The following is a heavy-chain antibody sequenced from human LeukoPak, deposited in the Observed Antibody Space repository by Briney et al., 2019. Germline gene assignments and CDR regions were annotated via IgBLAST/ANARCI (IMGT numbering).Heavy chain of an antibody. D-gene: IGHD3/OR15-3a*01. Sequence: ESVKLSCKASGYTFTSNGISWRRNAPGQGLEWMGWISAYNGYTNCARKLEARVTMTTDTPRTADYMGLRNLSSGDTAESSCWREGLRRSNWFVPWGQETLVTLSS. CDR1: GYTFTSNG. CDR2: ISAYNGYT. V-gene: IGHV1-18*04. CDR3: WREGLRRSNWFVP. J-gene: IGHJ5*02.